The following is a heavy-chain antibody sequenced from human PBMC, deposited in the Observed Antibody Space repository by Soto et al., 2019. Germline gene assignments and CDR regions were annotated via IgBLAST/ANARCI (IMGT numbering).Heavy chain of an antibody. CDR2: INAGNGNT. V-gene: IGHV1-3*01. D-gene: IGHD3-9*01. CDR1: GYSFPSYA. J-gene: IGHJ3*02. Sequence: GASVKVSCKASGYSFPSYAMHWVRQARGQRLEWMGWINAGNGNTKYSQKFQGRVTITRDTSASTAYMELSSLRSEDTAVYYCARGYFDWLPRVHDAFDIWGQGTMVTVSS. CDR3: ARGYFDWLPRVHDAFDI.